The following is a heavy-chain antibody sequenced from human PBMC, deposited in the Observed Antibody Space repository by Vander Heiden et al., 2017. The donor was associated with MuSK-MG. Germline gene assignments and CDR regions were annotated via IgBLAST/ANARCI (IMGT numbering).Heavy chain of an antibody. CDR1: GATFTSYA. Sequence: QVQLVQSGAEVKKPGSSVKVSCTASGATFTSYAINWVRQAPGQGLEWMGGIIPICGIANYAQKFQGRVTITADKSTSTAYMELSSLRSEDTAVYYCARDWGYCSSTSCYDHRGMGDYWGQGTLVTVSS. D-gene: IGHD2-2*01. CDR3: ARDWGYCSSTSCYDHRGMGDY. J-gene: IGHJ4*02. V-gene: IGHV1-69*17. CDR2: IIPICGIA.